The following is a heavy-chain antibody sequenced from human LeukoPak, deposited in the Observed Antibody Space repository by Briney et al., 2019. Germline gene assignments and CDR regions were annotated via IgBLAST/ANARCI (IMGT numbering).Heavy chain of an antibody. CDR2: IIPIFGTA. D-gene: IGHD3-3*01. CDR3: ARDLAITIFGVVVRTDAFDI. Sequence: SVKVSCKASGGTFSSYAISWVRQAPGQGLEWMGGIIPIFGTANYAQKFQGRVTITADESTSTAYMELSSLRSEDTAVYYCARDLAITIFGVVVRTDAFDIWGQGTMVTVSS. J-gene: IGHJ3*02. V-gene: IGHV1-69*13. CDR1: GGTFSSYA.